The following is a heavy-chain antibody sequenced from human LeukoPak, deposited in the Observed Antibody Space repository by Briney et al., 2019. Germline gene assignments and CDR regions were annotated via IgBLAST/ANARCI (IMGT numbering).Heavy chain of an antibody. D-gene: IGHD2-2*01. Sequence: SETLSLTCTVSGYSISSGYYWGWIRQPPGKGLEWIGYIYHSGSTYYNPSLKSRVTISVDRSKNQFSLKLSSVTAADTAVYYCARFVVVPAAAIDYWGQGTLVTVSS. CDR3: ARFVVVPAAAIDY. V-gene: IGHV4-38-2*02. CDR2: IYHSGST. J-gene: IGHJ4*02. CDR1: GYSISSGYY.